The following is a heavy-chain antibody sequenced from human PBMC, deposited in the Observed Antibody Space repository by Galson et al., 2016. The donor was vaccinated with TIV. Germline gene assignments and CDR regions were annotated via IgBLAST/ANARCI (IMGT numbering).Heavy chain of an antibody. CDR3: ATERNTALDTYPYYHGMDV. CDR2: INPLFGTA. J-gene: IGHJ6*04. CDR1: GGTFSTSV. D-gene: IGHD5-18*01. Sequence: SVKVSCKASGGTFSTSVFNWLRQAPGQGLEWMGVINPLFGTANYAQTFPGRLTITADASTSSAHKELGSLSSEDTAVYFCATERNTALDTYPYYHGMDVWGKGTTVTVSS. V-gene: IGHV1-69*13.